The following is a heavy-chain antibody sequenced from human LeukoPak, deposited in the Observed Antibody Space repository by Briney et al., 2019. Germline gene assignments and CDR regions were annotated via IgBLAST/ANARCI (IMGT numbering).Heavy chain of an antibody. CDR1: GFTFDDYA. CDR2: ISWNSGSI. CDR3: AKGRGYYDSSGYPHWYFDL. V-gene: IGHV3-9*01. D-gene: IGHD3-22*01. J-gene: IGHJ2*01. Sequence: PGRSLRLSCAASGFTFDDYAMHWVRQAPGKGLEWVSGISWNSGSIGYADSVKGRVTISRDNAKNSLYLQMNSLRAEDTALYYCAKGRGYYDSSGYPHWYFDLWGRGTLVTVSS.